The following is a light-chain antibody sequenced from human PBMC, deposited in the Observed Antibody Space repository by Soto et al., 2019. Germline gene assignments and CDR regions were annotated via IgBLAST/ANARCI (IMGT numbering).Light chain of an antibody. CDR1: SGHSSYA. V-gene: IGLV4-69*01. Sequence: QPVLTQSPSASASLGASVKLTCTLSSGHSSYAIAWHQQQPEKGPRYLMKLNDDGSHSKGDGIPDRLSGSSSRAKRYLTISILQSEDEAGYFCQTWGTGINWVFGGGTKLTVL. J-gene: IGLJ3*02. CDR3: QTWGTGINWV. CDR2: LNDDGSH.